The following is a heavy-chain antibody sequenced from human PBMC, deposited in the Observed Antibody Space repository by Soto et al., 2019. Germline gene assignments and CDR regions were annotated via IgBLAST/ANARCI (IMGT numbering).Heavy chain of an antibody. J-gene: IGHJ5*02. CDR1: GGTFSNYT. Sequence: VQLVQSGAEVKKPGSSVKVSCKASGGTFSNYTIRWVRQAPGQGLEWMGRIIPILGIANYAQKFQGRVTITADKSTGTAYMELSSLRSEDTAVYYCAVTTTVTMSNWFAPWGQGTLVTVSS. D-gene: IGHD4-17*01. V-gene: IGHV1-69*02. CDR2: IIPILGIA. CDR3: AVTTTVTMSNWFAP.